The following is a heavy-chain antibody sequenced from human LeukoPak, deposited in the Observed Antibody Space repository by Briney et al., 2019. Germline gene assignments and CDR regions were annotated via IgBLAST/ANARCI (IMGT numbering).Heavy chain of an antibody. CDR3: ARASVVPAAAWYYYGMGV. D-gene: IGHD2-2*01. V-gene: IGHV4-4*07. Sequence: SETLSLTCTVSGGSISRYYWSWIRQPAGKGLEWIGRIYTSGSTNYNPSLKSRVPMSVDQSKNQLSLKLSSVAAADAAVYYCARASVVPAAAWYYYGMGVWGQGTTVTVSS. CDR2: IYTSGST. CDR1: GGSISRYY. J-gene: IGHJ6*02.